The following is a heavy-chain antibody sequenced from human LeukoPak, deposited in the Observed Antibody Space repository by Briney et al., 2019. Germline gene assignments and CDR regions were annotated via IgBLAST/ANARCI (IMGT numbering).Heavy chain of an antibody. CDR1: GGSISSGGYY. CDR2: IYHSGST. D-gene: IGHD6-6*01. J-gene: IGHJ4*02. CDR3: ARDRAEYSSSSARRGFDY. V-gene: IGHV4-30-2*01. Sequence: PSETLSLTCTVSGGSISSGGYYWSWIRQPPGKGLEWIGYIYHSGSTYYNPSLKSRVTISVDRFKNQFSLKLSSVTAADTAVYYCARDRAEYSSSSARRGFDYWGQGTLVTVSS.